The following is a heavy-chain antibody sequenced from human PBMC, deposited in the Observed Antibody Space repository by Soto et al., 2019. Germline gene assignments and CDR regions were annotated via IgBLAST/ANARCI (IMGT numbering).Heavy chain of an antibody. CDR1: GFTLRAYT. J-gene: IGHJ4*01. CDR2: ISISSSDR. Sequence: GGSLRLSCAASGFTLRAYTMNWVRQAPGKGLEWVSSISISSSDRYYADSVRGRFTISRDNAKNALYLQMNSLRADDTAVYFCVRGMNPLFGGQGTLVTVSS. CDR3: VRGMNPLF. V-gene: IGHV3-21*06.